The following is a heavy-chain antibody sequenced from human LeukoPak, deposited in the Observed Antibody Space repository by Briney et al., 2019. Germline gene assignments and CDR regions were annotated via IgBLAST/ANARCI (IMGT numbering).Heavy chain of an antibody. D-gene: IGHD3-10*01. J-gene: IGHJ4*02. CDR3: ARGRFTMVRGPPTWGFDY. CDR2: IGTAGDT. V-gene: IGHV3-13*01. CDR1: GFTFSSYD. Sequence: PGGSLRLSCAASGFTFSSYDMHWVRQATGKGLEWVSAIGTAGDTYYPGSVKGRFTISRENAKNSLYLQMNSLRAGDTAVYYCARGRFTMVRGPPTWGFDYWGQGTLVTVS.